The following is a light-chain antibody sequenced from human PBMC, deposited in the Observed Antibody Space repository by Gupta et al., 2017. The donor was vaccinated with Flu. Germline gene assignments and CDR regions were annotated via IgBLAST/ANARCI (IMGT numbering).Light chain of an antibody. Sequence: EIVLTQSPATLSLSPGERATLSCRASQSVGTYLAWYQQKPGQTPRLLIYDASNRATGIPARFSGSGSGTDSTLTISSLEPEDFAVYYCQKRSNWPPYTFGQGTRLEIK. J-gene: IGKJ2*01. V-gene: IGKV3-11*01. CDR1: QSVGTY. CDR2: DAS. CDR3: QKRSNWPPYT.